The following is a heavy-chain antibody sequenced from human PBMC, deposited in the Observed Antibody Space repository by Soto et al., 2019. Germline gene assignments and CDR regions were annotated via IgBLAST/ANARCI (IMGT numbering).Heavy chain of an antibody. CDR1: GYTFTIYG. V-gene: IGHV1-18*04. CDR3: ARVDYYDSSGYYGY. CDR2: ISGYNGNT. D-gene: IGHD3-22*01. Sequence: VQLMQSGAEVKKPGASVKVSCKASGYTFTIYGISWVRQAPGQGLEWMGWISGYNGNTDYAQNLQDRVTLTTDASTSSVYMELRSLRSDDTAVYYCARVDYYDSSGYYGYWGQGTLITVSS. J-gene: IGHJ4*02.